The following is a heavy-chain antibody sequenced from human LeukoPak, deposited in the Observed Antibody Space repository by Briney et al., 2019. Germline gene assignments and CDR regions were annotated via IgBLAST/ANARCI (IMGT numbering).Heavy chain of an antibody. CDR2: INPNSGGT. Sequence: APVKVSCKASGYTFTGYYMHWVRQAPGQGLEWMGWINPNSGGTNYAQKFQGRVTMTRDTSISTAYMELSRLRSDDTAVYYCARDRITGTTDWFDPWGQGTLVTVSS. CDR1: GYTFTGYY. CDR3: ARDRITGTTDWFDP. V-gene: IGHV1-2*02. J-gene: IGHJ5*02. D-gene: IGHD1-7*01.